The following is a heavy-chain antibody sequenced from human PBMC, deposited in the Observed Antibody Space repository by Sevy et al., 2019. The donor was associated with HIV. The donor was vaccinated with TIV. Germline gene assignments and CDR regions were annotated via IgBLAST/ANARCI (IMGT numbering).Heavy chain of an antibody. CDR2: IRSGDGTI. Sequence: GGSLRLSCAASGFTLSNCNMNWVRQAPGKGLEWISYIRSGDGTIYYAESVKGRFTISRDNAKHSLYLQMNSLTDEDAAVYYCAKDRWDTNTPCRARDFWGQGTLVTVSS. V-gene: IGHV3-48*02. J-gene: IGHJ4*02. CDR1: GFTLSNCN. D-gene: IGHD1-26*01. CDR3: AKDRWDTNTPCRARDF.